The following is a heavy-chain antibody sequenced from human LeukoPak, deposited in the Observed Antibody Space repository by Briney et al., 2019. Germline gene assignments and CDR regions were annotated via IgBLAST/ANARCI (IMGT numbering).Heavy chain of an antibody. CDR3: ARGFPPYDYVWGSYRLYYFDY. CDR1: GGSFSGYY. D-gene: IGHD3-16*02. CDR2: INHSGST. Sequence: PSETLSLTCAVYGGSFSGYYWSWIRQPPGKGLEWIGEINHSGSTNYNPSLKSRVTISVDTSKNQFSLKLSSVTAADTAVYYCARGFPPYDYVWGSYRLYYFDYWGQGTLVTASS. J-gene: IGHJ4*02. V-gene: IGHV4-34*01.